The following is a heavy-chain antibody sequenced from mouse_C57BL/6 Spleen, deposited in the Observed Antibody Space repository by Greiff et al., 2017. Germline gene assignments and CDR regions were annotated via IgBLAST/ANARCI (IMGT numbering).Heavy chain of an antibody. CDR3: ARGLLWPWYFDV. Sequence: QVQLQQPGAELVMPGASVKLSCKASGYTFTSYWMHWVKQRPGQGLEWIGEIDPSDSYTNYNQKFKGKSTLTVDKSSSTAYMQLSRLTSEDSAVYYCARGLLWPWYFDVWGTGTTVTVSS. CDR2: IDPSDSYT. J-gene: IGHJ1*03. V-gene: IGHV1-69*01. D-gene: IGHD1-1*02. CDR1: GYTFTSYW.